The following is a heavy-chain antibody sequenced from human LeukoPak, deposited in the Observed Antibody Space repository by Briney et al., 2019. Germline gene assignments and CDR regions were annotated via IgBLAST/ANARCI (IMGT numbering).Heavy chain of an antibody. D-gene: IGHD2-15*01. CDR2: IKEDGSEK. CDR3: ASSGLLVDY. CDR1: GFTFSSYW. V-gene: IGHV3-7*01. Sequence: PGGSLRLSCAASGFTFSSYWMSWVRQAPGKGLEWVANIKEDGSEKNYVDSVKGRFTISRDNAKNSLYLQMNSLRAEDTAVYYCASSGLLVDYWGQGTLVTVSS. J-gene: IGHJ4*02.